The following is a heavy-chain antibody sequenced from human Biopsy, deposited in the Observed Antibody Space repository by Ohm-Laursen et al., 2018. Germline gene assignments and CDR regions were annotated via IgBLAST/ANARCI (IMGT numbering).Heavy chain of an antibody. CDR2: INLNSGNA. Sequence: SVKVSCKASGYTFAGYYLHWVRQAPGHGLEWMGWINLNSGNANYAQSFQGRLPVTRDTSISTAYMELTSLTFDDTAIYYCARVPAYPSIDGYYGLDLWGQGTTVIVSS. J-gene: IGHJ6*02. D-gene: IGHD3-9*01. CDR3: ARVPAYPSIDGYYGLDL. V-gene: IGHV1-2*02. CDR1: GYTFAGYY.